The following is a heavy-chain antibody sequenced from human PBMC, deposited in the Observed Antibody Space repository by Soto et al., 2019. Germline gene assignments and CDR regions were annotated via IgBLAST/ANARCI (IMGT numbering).Heavy chain of an antibody. V-gene: IGHV3-21*01. CDR2: ISSSSSYI. D-gene: IGHD6-19*01. CDR1: GFTFSSYS. J-gene: IGHJ4*02. Sequence: PGGSMRLSCAASGFTFSSYSMNWVRRAPGKGLEWVSSISSSSSYIYYADSVKGRFTISRDNAKNSLYLQMNSLRAEDTAVYYCARKDGAPWLADFDYWGQGTLVTVSS. CDR3: ARKDGAPWLADFDY.